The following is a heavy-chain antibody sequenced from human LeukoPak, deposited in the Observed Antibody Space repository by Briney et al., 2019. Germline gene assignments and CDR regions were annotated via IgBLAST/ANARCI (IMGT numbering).Heavy chain of an antibody. D-gene: IGHD3-3*01. J-gene: IGHJ4*02. Sequence: PGGSLRLSCAASGFTFSSYEMNWVRQAPGKGLEWVSYISSSGSTIYYADSVKGRFTISRDNAKNSLYLQMNSLRAEDTAVYYCARDWFWSGYYTLVFDYWGQGTLVTVSS. CDR1: GFTFSSYE. CDR2: ISSSGSTI. V-gene: IGHV3-48*03. CDR3: ARDWFWSGYYTLVFDY.